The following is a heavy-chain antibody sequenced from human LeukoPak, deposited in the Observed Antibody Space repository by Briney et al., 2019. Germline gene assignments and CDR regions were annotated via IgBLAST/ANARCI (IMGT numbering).Heavy chain of an antibody. J-gene: IGHJ4*02. V-gene: IGHV3-21*01. CDR2: ISSSSYI. Sequence: PGGSLRLSCAASGFTFSSYSMNWVRQAPGKGLEWVSSISSSSYIYYADSVKGRFTISRDNAKNSLYLQMNSLRAEDTAVYYCARVLPAASLFDYWGQGTLVTVSS. CDR1: GFTFSSYS. CDR3: ARVLPAASLFDY.